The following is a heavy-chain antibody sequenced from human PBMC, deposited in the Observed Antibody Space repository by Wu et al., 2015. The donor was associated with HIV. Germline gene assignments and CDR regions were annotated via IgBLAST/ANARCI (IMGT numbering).Heavy chain of an antibody. CDR2: ISTYNGNT. Sequence: QVQLVQSGADVKKPGASVKVSCETSGYTFTSYGISWVRQAPGQGLEWLGWISTYNGNTNYAQKLQGRVTMTTDTSTSTAYMELRSLRSDDTAVFYXARIRKSSSGWYELDSWGQGTLVTVSS. J-gene: IGHJ4*02. D-gene: IGHD6-19*01. CDR1: GYTFTSYG. CDR3: ARIRKSSSGWYELDS. V-gene: IGHV1-18*01.